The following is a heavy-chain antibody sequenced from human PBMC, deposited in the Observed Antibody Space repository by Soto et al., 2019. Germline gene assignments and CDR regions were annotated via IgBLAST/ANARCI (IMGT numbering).Heavy chain of an antibody. V-gene: IGHV2-70*01. CDR3: ARTLDTADYGMDV. D-gene: IGHD5-18*01. CDR2: IDWDDDK. Sequence: SGPTLVNPTQTLTLTCTFSGFSLNTRGMCVSWIRQPPGKALEWLALIDWDDDKYYSTSLKTRLTISKDTSKNQVVPTMPNMDPVDTATYYCARTLDTADYGMDVWGQGTTVTVSS. J-gene: IGHJ6*02. CDR1: GFSLNTRGMC.